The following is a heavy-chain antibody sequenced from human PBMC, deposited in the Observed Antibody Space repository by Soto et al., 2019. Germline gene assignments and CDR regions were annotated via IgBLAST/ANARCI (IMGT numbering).Heavy chain of an antibody. CDR2: LYRGST. J-gene: IGHJ4*02. D-gene: IGHD3-10*01. CDR3: ARRGSGHTFDY. CDR1: GASISRGGFH. Sequence: QLQLQESGPGLVKPSETLSLTCAVSGASISRGGFHWGWIRQPPGQGLEWIGSLYRGSTYYNPSLKSRVTISADTSKNQFSLTLSSVTAADTAVYYCARRGSGHTFDYLGQGTLVTVSS. V-gene: IGHV4-39*01.